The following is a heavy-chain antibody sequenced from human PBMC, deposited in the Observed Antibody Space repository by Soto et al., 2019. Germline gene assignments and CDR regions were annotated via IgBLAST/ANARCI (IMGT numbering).Heavy chain of an antibody. V-gene: IGHV3-21*01. Sequence: GGSLRLSCAASGFTFSSYSMNWVRQAPGKGLEWVSSISSSSSYIYYADSVKGRFTISRDNAKNSLYLQMNSLRAEDTGVYYGARDTGVRLGELSFPIDYWGQGTMVTVSS. CDR2: ISSSSSYI. D-gene: IGHD3-16*02. CDR3: ARDTGVRLGELSFPIDY. CDR1: GFTFSSYS. J-gene: IGHJ4*02.